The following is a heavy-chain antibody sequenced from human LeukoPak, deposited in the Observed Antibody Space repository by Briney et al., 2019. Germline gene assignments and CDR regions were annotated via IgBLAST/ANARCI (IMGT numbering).Heavy chain of an antibody. J-gene: IGHJ6*03. CDR1: GYSFRGYG. CDR3: ARWQWVSQNYSSMDV. CDR2: ISAYNDKT. D-gene: IGHD6-19*01. V-gene: IGHV1-18*01. Sequence: ASVKVSCKASGYSFRGYGISWVRQAPGQGLEWMGWISAYNDKTIYAQKFQGRLTLTTDTSTTSVHMELRTLKSDDTAVYYCARWQWVSQNYSSMDVWGNGTTVIVSS.